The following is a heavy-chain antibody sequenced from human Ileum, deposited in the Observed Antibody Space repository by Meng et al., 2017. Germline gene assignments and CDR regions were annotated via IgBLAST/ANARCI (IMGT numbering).Heavy chain of an antibody. Sequence: QVQLVQSGAEVMKPGASVKVSCRASGYTFTSYFLYWARQAPGQGLEWLGTINPNNGETSYAQRFQGRVTLTRDTSTTTVYMELSSLGSEDTAVYYCAREKSPGHFDYLGQGILVTVSS. CDR1: GYTFTSYF. V-gene: IGHV1-46*01. CDR3: AREKSPGHFDY. CDR2: INPNNGET. J-gene: IGHJ4*02.